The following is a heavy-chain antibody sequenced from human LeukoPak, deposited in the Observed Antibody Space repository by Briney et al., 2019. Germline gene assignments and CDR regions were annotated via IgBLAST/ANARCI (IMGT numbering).Heavy chain of an antibody. Sequence: GGSLRLSCAASGFTFSRYTMNWVRQAPGKGLEWVSHISTSGSAMHYADSVKGRFTISRDNAKDSLYLQMNSLRDEDTAVYYCASSGSYRFDYWGQGTLVTVSS. CDR3: ASSGSYRFDY. J-gene: IGHJ4*02. CDR2: ISTSGSAM. V-gene: IGHV3-48*02. CDR1: GFTFSRYT. D-gene: IGHD1-26*01.